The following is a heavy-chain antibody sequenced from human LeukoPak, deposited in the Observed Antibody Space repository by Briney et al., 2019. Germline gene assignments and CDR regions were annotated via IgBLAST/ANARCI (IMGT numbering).Heavy chain of an antibody. CDR3: AKDPSGLDYLDY. J-gene: IGHJ4*02. CDR1: GFTFSSYA. CDR2: ISTGGDST. V-gene: IGHV3-23*01. Sequence: PGGSLRLSCAASGFTFSSYAMCWVRQAPGKGLEWVSGISTGGDSTYYADSVKGRFTISRDNSKNTLYLQMNSLGAEDTAVYYCAKDPSGLDYLDYWGQGTLVTVSA.